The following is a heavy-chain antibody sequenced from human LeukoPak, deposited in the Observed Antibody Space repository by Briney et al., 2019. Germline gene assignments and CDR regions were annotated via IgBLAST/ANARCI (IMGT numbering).Heavy chain of an antibody. J-gene: IGHJ4*02. V-gene: IGHV4-4*07. Sequence: KPSETLSLTCTMSGGSISNNYWSWIRQPAGKGLEWIGRIDNSGITNYNPSLKSRVAMSVDTSKNQFSLKLNSVTAADTAVYYCARDGGDSGCKDWGQGTLATVSS. CDR2: IDNSGIT. D-gene: IGHD5-12*01. CDR1: GGSISNNY. CDR3: ARDGGDSGCKD.